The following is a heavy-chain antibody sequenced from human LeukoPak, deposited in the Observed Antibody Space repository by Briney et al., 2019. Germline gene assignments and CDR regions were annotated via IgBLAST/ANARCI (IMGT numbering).Heavy chain of an antibody. Sequence: SETLSLTCTVSGDSINIYYWSWVQQPPGKGLEWIGYTSNAGNTNYNPSLKSRVTMSVDTSKNQFSLKLSSVTAADTAVYYCARGPLGGGYTYFDYWGQGTLVTVSS. CDR3: ARGPLGGGYTYFDY. V-gene: IGHV4-59*01. D-gene: IGHD5-12*01. CDR1: GDSINIYY. CDR2: TSNAGNT. J-gene: IGHJ4*02.